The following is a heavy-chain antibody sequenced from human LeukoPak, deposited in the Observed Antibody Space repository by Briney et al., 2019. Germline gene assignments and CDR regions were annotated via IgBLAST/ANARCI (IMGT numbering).Heavy chain of an antibody. V-gene: IGHV3-23*01. CDR1: GIPFWRQA. CDR3: AKSLHDSSTFWSEFRGFDV. CDR2: IYGAATAT. J-gene: IGHJ3*01. D-gene: IGHD4-11*01. Sequence: PGGSLRLSCTASGIPFWRQAMNWVRQAPGKGLEWVSGIYGAATATYYADSVKGRFTISRDNSKNTLWLQMNSLRAEDTAVYYCAKSLHDSSTFWSEFRGFDVWGQGTMVTVSS.